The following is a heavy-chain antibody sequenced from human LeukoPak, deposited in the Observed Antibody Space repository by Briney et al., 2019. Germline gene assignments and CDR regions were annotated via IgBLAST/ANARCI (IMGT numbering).Heavy chain of an antibody. CDR3: AGSGHYWGWDY. V-gene: IGHV3-23*01. D-gene: IGHD3-22*01. CDR1: GFTFRNYA. J-gene: IGHJ4*02. Sequence: GGSLRLSCAASGFTFRNYAMTWVRQAPGKGLEWVSTINGGGTKTYYADSVKGRFTISRDNSKSTLYLQVDSLRAEDTAVYYCAGSGHYWGWDYWGQGTLVTVSS. CDR2: INGGGTKT.